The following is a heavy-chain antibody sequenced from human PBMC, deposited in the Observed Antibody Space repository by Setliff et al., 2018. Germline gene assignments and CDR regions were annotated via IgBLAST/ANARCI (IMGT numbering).Heavy chain of an antibody. D-gene: IGHD1-1*01. CDR1: GGTFSDYH. J-gene: IGHJ4*02. Sequence: ASETLSLTCAAYGGTFSDYHWTWIRQSPEKGLEWIGEINHRGSTNYNPSLKSRVTISVDTSKDQFSLKLISMTAADTAVYYCARTGTYRYFDYWGQGALVTVSS. CDR3: ARTGTYRYFDY. V-gene: IGHV4-34*01. CDR2: INHRGST.